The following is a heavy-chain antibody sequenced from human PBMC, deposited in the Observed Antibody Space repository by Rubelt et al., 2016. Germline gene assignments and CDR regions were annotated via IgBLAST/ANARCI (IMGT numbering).Heavy chain of an antibody. CDR1: GFIFSDYT. J-gene: IGHJ6*02. CDR3: ARDGRYSSGWYSQGEYYYGMDV. CDR2: INNSHNLI. D-gene: IGHD6-19*01. Sequence: EVQLVESGGGLVEPGGSLRLSCAVSGFIFSDYTMSWVRQAPGKGLEWLSTINNSHNLIYYADSVKGRFTISRDNAKKSLYLQMNSLRAEDTAVYYGARDGRYSSGWYSQGEYYYGMDVWGQGTTVTVSS. V-gene: IGHV3-48*01.